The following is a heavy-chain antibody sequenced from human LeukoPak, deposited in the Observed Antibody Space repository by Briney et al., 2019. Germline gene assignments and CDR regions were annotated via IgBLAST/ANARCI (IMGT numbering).Heavy chain of an antibody. J-gene: IGHJ3*02. CDR2: IYTSGSTSGST. CDR3: ASRGCGGDCFVDDAFDI. D-gene: IGHD2-21*02. Sequence: SETVSLTCTVSGGSISSGNYYWSWIRQPAGKGLEWIGRIYTSGSTSGSTNYNPSFKSRVTISVDTSKNQFSLKLSSVTAADTAVYYCASRGCGGDCFVDDAFDIWGQGTMVTVSS. CDR1: GGSISSGNYY. V-gene: IGHV4-61*02.